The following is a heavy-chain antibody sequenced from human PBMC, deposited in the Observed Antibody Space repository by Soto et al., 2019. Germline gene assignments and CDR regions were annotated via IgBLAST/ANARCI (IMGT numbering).Heavy chain of an antibody. CDR3: ARDFVHAYYLDY. V-gene: IGHV3-48*02. J-gene: IGHJ4*02. D-gene: IGHD3-3*01. CDR2: ITDSSDTV. Sequence: HPGGSLRLSCVASGFSFSNYNMNWVRQAPGKGLEWVSYITDSSDTVHYADSVRGRFTISRDNAESSLYLQMNSLRDEDTAVYFCARDFVHAYYLDYWGRGTLVTVSS. CDR1: GFSFSNYN.